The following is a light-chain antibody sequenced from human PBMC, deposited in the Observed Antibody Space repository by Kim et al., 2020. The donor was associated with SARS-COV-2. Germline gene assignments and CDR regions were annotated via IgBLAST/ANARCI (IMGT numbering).Light chain of an antibody. CDR2: GKN. Sequence: SSELTQDPAVSVALGQTVRITCQGDSLRSYYASWYQQKPGQAPVLVIYGKNNRPSGIPDRFSGFSSGNTASLTITGAQAEDEADYYCNSRDSSGNHQVFG. V-gene: IGLV3-19*01. CDR3: NSRDSSGNHQV. J-gene: IGLJ1*01. CDR1: SLRSYY.